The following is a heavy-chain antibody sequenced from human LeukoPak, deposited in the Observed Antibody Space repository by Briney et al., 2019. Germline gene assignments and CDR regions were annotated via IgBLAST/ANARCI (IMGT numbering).Heavy chain of an antibody. Sequence: GASVKVSCKASGYTFTSYAMHWVRQAPGQRLEWMGWINAGNGNTKYSQKFQGRVTITRDTSASTAYMELSSLRSEDTAVYYCARDHSYSYSRPYYGMDVWGQGTTVTVSS. V-gene: IGHV1-3*01. CDR2: INAGNGNT. J-gene: IGHJ6*02. CDR3: ARDHSYSYSRPYYGMDV. CDR1: GYTFTSYA. D-gene: IGHD6-13*01.